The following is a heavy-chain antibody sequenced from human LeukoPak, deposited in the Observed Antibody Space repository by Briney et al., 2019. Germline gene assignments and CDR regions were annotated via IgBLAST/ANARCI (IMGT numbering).Heavy chain of an antibody. CDR2: SKQDGSVQ. D-gene: IGHD6-19*01. V-gene: IGHV3-7*01. CDR1: KFTFSSYW. J-gene: IGHJ5*02. Sequence: PGGSLRLSCAASKFTFSSYWMSWVRQAPGKGLEWVANSKQDGSVQFYMDSLKGRFSVSRDNAKNSLYLQMNGLRVEDTAVYYCTRLQIAVAGPNWFDPWGQGTLVTVSS. CDR3: TRLQIAVAGPNWFDP.